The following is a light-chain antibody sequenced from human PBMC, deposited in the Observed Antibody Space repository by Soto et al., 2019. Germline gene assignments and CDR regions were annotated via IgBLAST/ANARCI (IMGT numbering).Light chain of an antibody. CDR1: SSDVGSYNL. J-gene: IGLJ1*01. CDR2: EVS. Sequence: QSVLTQPASVSGSPGQSITISCTGTSSDVGSYNLVSWYQQHPGKAPKLMIYEVSKRPSGVSNRFSGSKSGNTASLTISGLQAEDEADYYCRSYAGSSTFPYVFGTGTKVTVL. V-gene: IGLV2-23*02. CDR3: RSYAGSSTFPYV.